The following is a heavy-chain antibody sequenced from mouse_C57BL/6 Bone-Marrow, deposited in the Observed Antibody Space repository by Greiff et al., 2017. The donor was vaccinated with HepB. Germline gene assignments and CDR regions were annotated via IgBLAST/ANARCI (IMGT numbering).Heavy chain of an antibody. V-gene: IGHV1-81*01. CDR1: GYTFTSYG. J-gene: IGHJ2*01. CDR2: IYPRSGNT. D-gene: IGHD1-1*01. Sequence: QVQLQQSGAELARPGASVKLSCKASGYTFTSYGISWVKQRTGQGLEWIGEIYPRSGNTYYNEKFKGKATLTADKSSSTAYMELRSLTSEDSAVSFCAREDYGSSYAFWGQGTTLTVSS. CDR3: AREDYGSSYAF.